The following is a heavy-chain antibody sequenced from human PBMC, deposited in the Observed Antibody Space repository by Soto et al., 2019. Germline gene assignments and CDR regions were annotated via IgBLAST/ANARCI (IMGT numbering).Heavy chain of an antibody. J-gene: IGHJ4*02. D-gene: IGHD3-16*01. CDR3: ARGAVMPDS. CDR1: GFTFDSFA. V-gene: IGHV3-23*01. Sequence: SLRLSCAASGFTFDSFAMTWARQAPGKGLEWVSAISASGGSTFYADSVKGRFTISRDSSKNTLYLQMNSLRAEDTAVYYCARGAVMPDSWGQGTLVTVSS. CDR2: ISASGGST.